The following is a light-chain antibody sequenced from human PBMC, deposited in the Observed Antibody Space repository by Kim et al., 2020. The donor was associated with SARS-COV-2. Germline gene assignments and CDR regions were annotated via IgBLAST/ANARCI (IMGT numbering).Light chain of an antibody. Sequence: PGGTVTRPCGSTIEAVPSGHSPLWFQQKPDQAPRTLIYDTSNKHSWTPARFSGSLLGGKAALTLSGAQPEDEAEYYCLLSYSGAWVFGGGTQLTVL. CDR2: DTS. J-gene: IGLJ3*02. CDR1: IEAVPSGHS. CDR3: LLSYSGAWV. V-gene: IGLV7-46*01.